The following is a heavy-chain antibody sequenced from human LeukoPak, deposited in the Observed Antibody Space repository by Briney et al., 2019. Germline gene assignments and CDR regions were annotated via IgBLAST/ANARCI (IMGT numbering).Heavy chain of an antibody. CDR3: ARDRGYYYGMDV. CDR2: MNPNSGNT. J-gene: IGHJ6*02. CDR1: GYTFTSYD. Sequence: GASVKVSCKASGYTFTSYDINWVRQATGQGLEWMGWMNPNSGNTGYAQKFQGRVTMTRNTSISTAYMELSSLRSEDTAVYYCARDRGYYYGMDVWGQGTTATVSS. V-gene: IGHV1-8*01.